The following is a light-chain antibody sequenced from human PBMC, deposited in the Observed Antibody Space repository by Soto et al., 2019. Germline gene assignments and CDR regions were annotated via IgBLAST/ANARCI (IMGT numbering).Light chain of an antibody. V-gene: IGKV3-11*01. CDR2: DAS. CDR1: QSVSSSY. J-gene: IGKJ5*01. Sequence: ESALTQSPATLSLSAGERANLSCGASQSVSSSYLAWYQQKPGQAPRLLIYDASNRATGIPARFSGSGSGTDFTLTISSLEPEDFAVYYCQQRSNWPPITFGQGTRLEIK. CDR3: QQRSNWPPIT.